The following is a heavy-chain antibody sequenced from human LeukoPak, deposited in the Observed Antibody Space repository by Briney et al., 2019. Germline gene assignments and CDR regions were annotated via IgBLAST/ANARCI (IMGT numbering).Heavy chain of an antibody. J-gene: IGHJ4*02. CDR3: ARGAPPQN. V-gene: IGHV4-39*07. CDR2: VYYTGAS. CDR1: GGSISSSSYY. Sequence: SETLSLTCTVSGGSISSSSYYWGWIRQPPGKGLEWIGSVYYTGASYYNPSLKSRVTISIDTSKKHFSLKLTSETAADTAVYYCARGAPPQNWGQGTLVTVSS.